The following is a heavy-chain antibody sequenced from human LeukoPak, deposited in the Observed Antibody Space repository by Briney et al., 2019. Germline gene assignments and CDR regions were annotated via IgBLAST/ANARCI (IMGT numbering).Heavy chain of an antibody. CDR1: SGSISTSNYY. D-gene: IGHD3-3*01. CDR2: IFYSGNT. Sequence: PSETLSLTCTVSSGSISTSNYYWGWVRQPPGKALEWIGNIFYSGNTNYNPSLKSRVTMSIDTSENQFSLKLTSVTAADTAVYYCARAYYDFWSGPFQLWGQGSLVTVSS. V-gene: IGHV4-61*05. CDR3: ARAYYDFWSGPFQL. J-gene: IGHJ1*01.